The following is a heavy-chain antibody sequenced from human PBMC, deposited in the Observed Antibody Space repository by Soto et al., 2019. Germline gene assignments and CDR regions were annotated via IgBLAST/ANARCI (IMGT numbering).Heavy chain of an antibody. D-gene: IGHD6-13*01. CDR2: ISYDGSNK. CDR1: GFTFSSYA. CDR3: ARDLTIYSSSFYYYGMDV. V-gene: IGHV3-30-3*01. Sequence: PGGSLRLSCAASGFTFSSYAMHWVRQAPGKGLEWVAVISYDGSNKYYADSVKGRFTISRDNSKNTLYLQMNSLRAEDTAVYYCARDLTIYSSSFYYYGMDVWGQGTTVTVSS. J-gene: IGHJ6*02.